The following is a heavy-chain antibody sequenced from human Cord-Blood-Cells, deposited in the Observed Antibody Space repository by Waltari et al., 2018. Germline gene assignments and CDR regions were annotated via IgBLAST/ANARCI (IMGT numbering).Heavy chain of an antibody. Sequence: QLQLQESGPGLVKPSETLSLTCTVSGGSISSSSYYWGWIRQHPGKGLGWIGSIYYSASPYINPSLKSRVNISVDTSKYQFSLKLSSVTAADTAVYYCASYGSGSYYNGNFDYWGQGTLVTVSS. CDR3: ASYGSGSYYNGNFDY. V-gene: IGHV4-39*01. D-gene: IGHD3-10*01. CDR1: GGSISSSSYY. CDR2: IYYSASP. J-gene: IGHJ4*02.